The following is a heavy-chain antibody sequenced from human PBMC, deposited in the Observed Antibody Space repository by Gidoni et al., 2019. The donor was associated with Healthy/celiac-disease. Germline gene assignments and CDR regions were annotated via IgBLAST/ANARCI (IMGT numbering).Heavy chain of an antibody. CDR1: GGTFSSYA. V-gene: IGHV1-69*04. CDR3: ARDPETYSGSYYDYHYYGMHV. Sequence: QVQLVQSGDEVKKPGSSVTVSCKSAGGTFSSYAHSRVRQAPGQGLEWMGRIIPILDIANYAPKFQVSVTITADKSTSTAYMELSSLRSEDTAVYYCARDPETYSGSYYDYHYYGMHVWGQGTTVTVSS. J-gene: IGHJ6*02. CDR2: IIPILDIA. D-gene: IGHD1-26*01.